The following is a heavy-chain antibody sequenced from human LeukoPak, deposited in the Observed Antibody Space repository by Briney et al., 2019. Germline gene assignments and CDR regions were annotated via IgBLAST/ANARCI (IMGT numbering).Heavy chain of an antibody. D-gene: IGHD3-16*01. CDR1: GGSISSYY. Sequence: SETLSLTCTVSGGSISSYYWRWIRQPPGKGLEWIGYIYYSGSTNYNPSLKSRVTISVDTSKNQFSLKLSSVTAADTAVYYCARAWRGEYYFDYWGQGTLVTVSS. J-gene: IGHJ4*02. CDR3: ARAWRGEYYFDY. CDR2: IYYSGST. V-gene: IGHV4-59*01.